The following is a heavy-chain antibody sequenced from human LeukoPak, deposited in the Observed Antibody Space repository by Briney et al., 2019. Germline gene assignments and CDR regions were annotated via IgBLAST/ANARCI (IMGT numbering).Heavy chain of an antibody. Sequence: PGGSLRLSCAASGFTLSNSAMTWVRQAPGKGLEGVSVIGVGGGTYYADSVKGRFTISRDISKTTLYLQMDSLRAEDTAVYYCAKAASYYGSGRAPFDCWGQGTQVTVSS. V-gene: IGHV3-23*01. D-gene: IGHD3-10*01. CDR1: GFTLSNSA. CDR2: IGVGGGT. CDR3: AKAASYYGSGRAPFDC. J-gene: IGHJ4*02.